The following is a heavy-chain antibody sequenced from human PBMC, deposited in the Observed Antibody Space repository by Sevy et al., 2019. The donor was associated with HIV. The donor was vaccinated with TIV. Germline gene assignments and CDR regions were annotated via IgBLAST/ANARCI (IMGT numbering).Heavy chain of an antibody. CDR2: TYHRSKWSS. D-gene: IGHD3-3*01. V-gene: IGHV6-1*01. J-gene: IGHJ4*02. CDR1: GDSVSRNSVA. Sequence: SQTLSLTCAISGDSVSRNSVAWNWIRQSPSRGLEWLGRTYHRSKWSSDYAASLGNRITINANTSKNQVSLQLKSVTPEDTAVYYCARDSPPHDFWPLIFDYWGQGTPVTVSS. CDR3: ARDSPPHDFWPLIFDY.